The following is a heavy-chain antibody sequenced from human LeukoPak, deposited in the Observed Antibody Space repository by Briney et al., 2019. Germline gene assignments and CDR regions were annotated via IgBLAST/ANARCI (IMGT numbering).Heavy chain of an antibody. V-gene: IGHV3-23*01. D-gene: IGHD5-24*01. CDR1: GFTFSSYA. CDR2: ISGSGGST. Sequence: GGSLRLPCAASGFTFSSYAMSWVRQAPGKGLEWVSAISGSGGSTYYADSVKGRFTISRDNSKNTLYLQMNSLRAEDTAVYYCAKDRGSRDGYNWAYYYYYYYMDVWGKGTTVTVSS. CDR3: AKDRGSRDGYNWAYYYYYYYMDV. J-gene: IGHJ6*03.